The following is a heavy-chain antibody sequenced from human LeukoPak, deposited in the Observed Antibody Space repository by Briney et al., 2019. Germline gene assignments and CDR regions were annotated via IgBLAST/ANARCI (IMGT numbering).Heavy chain of an antibody. Sequence: GASVKVSCKASGYTFTSYYMHWVRQAPGQGLEWMGIINPSGGSTSYAQKFQGRVTMTRDTSTSTVYMELSSLRSEDTAVYYCARVSGYYDILTGYYFAGHYYGMDVWGQGTTVTVSS. CDR2: INPSGGST. CDR1: GYTFTSYY. CDR3: ARVSGYYDILTGYYFAGHYYGMDV. D-gene: IGHD3-9*01. J-gene: IGHJ6*02. V-gene: IGHV1-46*01.